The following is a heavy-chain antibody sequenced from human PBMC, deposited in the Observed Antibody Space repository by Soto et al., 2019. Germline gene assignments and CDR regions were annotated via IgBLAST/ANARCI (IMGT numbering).Heavy chain of an antibody. CDR2: IIPIFGTA. CDR3: ARSRITMVRGVIMTSAFDI. V-gene: IGHV1-69*06. J-gene: IGHJ3*02. D-gene: IGHD3-10*01. Sequence: SVKVSCKASGGTFSSYAISWVRQAPGQGLEWMGGIIPIFGTANYAQKFQGRVTITADKSTSTAYMELSSLRSEDTAVYYCARSRITMVRGVIMTSAFDIWGQGTMVTVSS. CDR1: GGTFSSYA.